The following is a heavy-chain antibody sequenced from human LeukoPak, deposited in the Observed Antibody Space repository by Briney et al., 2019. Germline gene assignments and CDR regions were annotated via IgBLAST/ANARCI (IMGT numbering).Heavy chain of an antibody. CDR1: GYSISSGYY. CDR3: ARLTYYDSRGVDY. D-gene: IGHD3-22*01. V-gene: IGHV5-51*01. Sequence: PSETLSLTCTVSGYSISSGYYWGWIRQPPGKGLEWMGIIYPGDSDTRYSPSFQGQVTISADKSISTAYLQWSSLKASDTAMYYCARLTYYDSRGVDYWGQGTLVTVSS. CDR2: IYPGDSDT. J-gene: IGHJ4*02.